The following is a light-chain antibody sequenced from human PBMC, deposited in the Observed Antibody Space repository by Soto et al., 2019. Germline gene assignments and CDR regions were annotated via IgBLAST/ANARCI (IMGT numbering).Light chain of an antibody. V-gene: IGLV2-8*01. Sequence: LTQPPSASGSPGQSVTISCTGTSSDVGGYNYVSWYQQHPGKAPKLMIYEVSKRPSGVPDRFSGSKSGNTASPTVSGLQAEDEADYYCSSYAGSNIYVFGTGTKVTVL. CDR3: SSYAGSNIYV. J-gene: IGLJ1*01. CDR1: SSDVGGYNY. CDR2: EVS.